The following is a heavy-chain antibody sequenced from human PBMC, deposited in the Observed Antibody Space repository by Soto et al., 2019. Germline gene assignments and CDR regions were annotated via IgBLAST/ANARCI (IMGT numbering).Heavy chain of an antibody. D-gene: IGHD4-17*01. CDR3: ATLGGLYSDYLNSNFQS. CDR1: GFTFTTYA. Sequence: GGSLRLSCAASGFTFTTYAMTWVRQTPGRGLECVAVISGSGGSTHYADSVKGRFTISRDNSKSTLYMEMNSVRADDTAVYYCATLGGLYSDYLNSNFQSWGQGTLVTVSS. J-gene: IGHJ4*02. V-gene: IGHV3-23*01. CDR2: ISGSGGST.